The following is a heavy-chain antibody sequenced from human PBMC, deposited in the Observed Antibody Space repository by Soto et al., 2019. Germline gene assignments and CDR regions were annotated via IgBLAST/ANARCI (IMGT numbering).Heavy chain of an antibody. CDR2: ISSSGSTI. CDR1: GFTFSDYY. D-gene: IGHD2-21*01. Sequence: QVQLVESGGGLVKPGGSLRLSCAASGFTFSDYYMSWIRQAPGKGLEWVSYISSSGSTIYYADSVKGRFTISRDNAKNSLYLQMNSLRAEDTAVYYCARIAYCGGDCYWKENYYFDYWGQGTLVTVSS. V-gene: IGHV3-11*01. CDR3: ARIAYCGGDCYWKENYYFDY. J-gene: IGHJ4*02.